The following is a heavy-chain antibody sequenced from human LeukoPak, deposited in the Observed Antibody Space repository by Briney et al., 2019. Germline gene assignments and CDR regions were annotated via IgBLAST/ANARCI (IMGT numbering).Heavy chain of an antibody. CDR1: GFTFSSYA. V-gene: IGHV3-23*01. D-gene: IGHD3-22*01. CDR2: ISSSGFVI. J-gene: IGHJ3*02. Sequence: GGSLRLSCAASGFTFSSYAMTWVRQAPGKGLEWVSGISSSGFVIYYAESVKGRFTISRDNSKNTLYLQMNSLRAEDTAVYYCAKDGGGLHYYDSSGYSAFDIWGQGTMVTVSS. CDR3: AKDGGGLHYYDSSGYSAFDI.